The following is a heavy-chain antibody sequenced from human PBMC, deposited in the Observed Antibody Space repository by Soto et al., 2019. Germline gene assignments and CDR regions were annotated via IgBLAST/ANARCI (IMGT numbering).Heavy chain of an antibody. V-gene: IGHV6-1*01. CDR2: TYYRSRWYS. Sequence: SQTLSLTCDISGDSVSSNSAAWNWIRQTPSRGLEWLGRTYYRSRWYSNYAISVKSRVTVNPDTFKNQFSLQLNSVTPEDTAVYYCARGSSDDVSGHYYMDVWGKGTTVTVSS. CDR1: GDSVSSNSAA. D-gene: IGHD3-16*01. CDR3: ARGSSDDVSGHYYMDV. J-gene: IGHJ6*03.